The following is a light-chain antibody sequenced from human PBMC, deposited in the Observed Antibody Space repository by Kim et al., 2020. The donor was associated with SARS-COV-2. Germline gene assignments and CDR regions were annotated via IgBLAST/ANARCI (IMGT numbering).Light chain of an antibody. Sequence: ADRVTLTCRASQRISSYVNWYQQKPGKAPNLLIYAASSLQSGVPSRFSGSGSGTDFTLTISSLQPEDCATYYCQQSYKIPYSFGQGTKLEI. V-gene: IGKV1-39*01. CDR1: QRISSY. CDR2: AAS. J-gene: IGKJ2*01. CDR3: QQSYKIPYS.